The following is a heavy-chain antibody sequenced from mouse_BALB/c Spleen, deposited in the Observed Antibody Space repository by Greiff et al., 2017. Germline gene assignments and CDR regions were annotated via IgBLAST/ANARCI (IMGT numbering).Heavy chain of an antibody. Sequence: DVQLQESGAELVKPGASVKLSCTASGFNIKDTYMHWVKQRPEQGLEWIGRIDPANGNTKYDPKFQGKATITADTSSNTAYLQLSSLTSEDTAVYYCARWGYDGYYYAMDYWGQGTSVTVSS. CDR3: ARWGYDGYYYAMDY. CDR2: IDPANGNT. V-gene: IGHV14-3*02. J-gene: IGHJ4*01. CDR1: GFNIKDTY. D-gene: IGHD2-2*01.